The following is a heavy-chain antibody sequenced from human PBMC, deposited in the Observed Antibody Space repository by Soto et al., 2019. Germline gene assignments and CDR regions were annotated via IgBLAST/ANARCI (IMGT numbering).Heavy chain of an antibody. J-gene: IGHJ4*02. CDR2: IYPGDSDT. D-gene: IGHD2-21*01. Sequence: PGESLKISCKGSGYSFTSYWIGWVRQMPGKGLEWMGIIYPGDSDTRYSPSFQGQVTISADKSISTAYLQWSSLKASDTAMYYCARHAYCGGDCYPIGAVPTDYWGQGTLVTVSS. CDR3: ARHAYCGGDCYPIGAVPTDY. V-gene: IGHV5-51*01. CDR1: GYSFTSYW.